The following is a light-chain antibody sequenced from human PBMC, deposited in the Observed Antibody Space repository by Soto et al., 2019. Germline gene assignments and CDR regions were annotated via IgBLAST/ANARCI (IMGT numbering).Light chain of an antibody. V-gene: IGKV3-11*01. CDR1: QSVGSY. CDR2: DAS. Sequence: EIVLTKSPATLSLSPGERATLSCRASQSVGSYLIWYQQKPGQAPRLLIYDASIRATGIPARFTGSGSGTDFTLTISSLDPEDFAVYYCQQRHNWPPLTFGGGTKVEI. CDR3: QQRHNWPPLT. J-gene: IGKJ4*01.